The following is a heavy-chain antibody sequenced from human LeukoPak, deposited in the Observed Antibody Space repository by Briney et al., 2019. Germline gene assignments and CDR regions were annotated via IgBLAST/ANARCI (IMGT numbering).Heavy chain of an antibody. J-gene: IGHJ4*02. CDR1: GFTFSSYG. CDR2: IWYDGGNK. Sequence: GGSLRLSCAASGFTFSSYGMHWVRQAPGKGLEWVAVIWYDGGNKYYADSVKGRFTISRDNSKNTLYLQMNSLRAEDTAVYYCARDFYYDSSGYYDYWGQGTLVTVSS. D-gene: IGHD3-22*01. CDR3: ARDFYYDSSGYYDY. V-gene: IGHV3-33*01.